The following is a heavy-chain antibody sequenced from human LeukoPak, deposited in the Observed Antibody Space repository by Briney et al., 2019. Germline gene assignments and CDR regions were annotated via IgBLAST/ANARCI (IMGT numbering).Heavy chain of an antibody. Sequence: GGSLRLSCAASGFTFSSSWMTWVRQAPGKGLEWVSSISSSSSYIYYADSVKGRFTISRDNAKNSLYLQMNSLRAEDTGVYYCARSEMGYYNYYMDVWGKGTTVTVSS. CDR1: GFTFSSSW. CDR2: ISSSSSYI. CDR3: ARSEMGYYNYYMDV. J-gene: IGHJ6*03. D-gene: IGHD5-24*01. V-gene: IGHV3-21*01.